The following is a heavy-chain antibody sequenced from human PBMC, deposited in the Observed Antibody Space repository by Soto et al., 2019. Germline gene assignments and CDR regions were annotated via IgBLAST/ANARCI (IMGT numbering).Heavy chain of an antibody. CDR3: ARDSRLDGLDPWGMDV. Sequence: QVQLVESGGGVVQPGRSLRLSCAASGFTFSSYAMHCVRQAPGKGLEWVAVISYDGSNKYYADSVKGRFTISRDNSKNTLYLQMNSLRAEDTAVYYCARDSRLDGLDPWGMDVWGQGTTVTVSS. V-gene: IGHV3-30-3*01. CDR2: ISYDGSNK. J-gene: IGHJ6*02. D-gene: IGHD3-22*01. CDR1: GFTFSSYA.